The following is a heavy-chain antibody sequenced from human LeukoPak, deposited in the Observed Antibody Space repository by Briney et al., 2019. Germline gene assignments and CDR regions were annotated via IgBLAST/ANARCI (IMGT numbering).Heavy chain of an antibody. D-gene: IGHD3-22*01. CDR1: GYTFTSYG. CDR2: IIPILDTP. Sequence: GASVKVSCKASGYTFTSYGVSWVRQAPGQGLEWMGRIIPILDTPNYAQKFQGRVTITADKSTSTAYMELSSLRSEDTAVYYCARDLTSYYYDNNGAFDFWGQGTLVTVSS. J-gene: IGHJ4*02. V-gene: IGHV1-69*04. CDR3: ARDLTSYYYDNNGAFDF.